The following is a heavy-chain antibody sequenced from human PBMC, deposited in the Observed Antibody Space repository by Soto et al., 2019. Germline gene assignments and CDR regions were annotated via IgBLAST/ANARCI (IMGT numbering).Heavy chain of an antibody. V-gene: IGHV3-23*01. J-gene: IGHJ6*02. CDR2: ISGSGGST. CDR3: AKDPGYCSGGSCYGYYYGMDV. D-gene: IGHD2-15*01. CDR1: GFTFSSYA. Sequence: GGSLRLSCAASGFTFSSYAMSWVRQAPGNGLEWVSAISGSGGSTYYADSVKGRFTISRDNSKNTLYLQMNSLRAEDTAVYYCAKDPGYCSGGSCYGYYYGMDVWGQGTTVTVSS.